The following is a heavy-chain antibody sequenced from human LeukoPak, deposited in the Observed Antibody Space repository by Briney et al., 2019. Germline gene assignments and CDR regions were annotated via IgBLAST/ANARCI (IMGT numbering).Heavy chain of an antibody. D-gene: IGHD3-22*01. Sequence: SETLSLTCTVSGVSISDYYWSWIRQPPGKGLEWIGYISHTGITKNNPPPESRVAISVDSSKNQISLKMSSVTAEDTAVYYCARGGYYFERSGSLDYWGQGSLVTVSS. CDR1: GVSISDYY. CDR2: ISHTGIT. CDR3: ARGGYYFERSGSLDY. J-gene: IGHJ4*02. V-gene: IGHV4-59*01.